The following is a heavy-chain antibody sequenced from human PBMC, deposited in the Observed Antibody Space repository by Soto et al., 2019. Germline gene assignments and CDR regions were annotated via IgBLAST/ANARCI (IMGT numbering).Heavy chain of an antibody. CDR1: DGSISGYY. CDR3: ARDQIKRGSAGYYYYMDV. J-gene: IGHJ6*03. V-gene: IGHV4-59*01. Sequence: SETLSLTCSVSDGSISGYYWGWIRQPPGKGLEWIGYISYSGVTNYNPSLKSRVTISVDTSKNQFSLKLSSVTAVDTALYYCARDQIKRGSAGYYYYMDVWGNGTTVTVSS. CDR2: ISYSGVT. D-gene: IGHD5-12*01.